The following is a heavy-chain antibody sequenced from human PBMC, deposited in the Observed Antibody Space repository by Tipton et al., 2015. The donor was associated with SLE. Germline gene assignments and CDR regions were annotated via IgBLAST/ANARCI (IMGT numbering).Heavy chain of an antibody. D-gene: IGHD1-26*01. CDR3: ARDLGSGGAFDI. CDR1: GGSISSHY. CDR2: INHSGST. Sequence: TLSLTCTVSGGSISSHYWSWIRQPPGKGLEWIGGINHSGSTNYNPSLKSRVTISIDTSKNQFSLKLTSVTAADTAVYYCARDLGSGGAFDIWGQGTMVTVSS. V-gene: IGHV4-59*11. J-gene: IGHJ3*02.